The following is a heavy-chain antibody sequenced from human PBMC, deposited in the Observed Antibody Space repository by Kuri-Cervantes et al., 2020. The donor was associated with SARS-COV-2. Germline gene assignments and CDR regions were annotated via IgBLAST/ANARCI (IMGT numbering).Heavy chain of an antibody. Sequence: AGSLRLSCAASGFTFSSYAMHWVRQAPGKGLEWVAVISYDGSNKYYADSVKGRFTISRDNSKNTLYLQMNSLRAEDTAVYYCAGDTADRYFDYWGQGTLVTVSS. J-gene: IGHJ4*02. V-gene: IGHV3-30*04. CDR3: AGDTADRYFDY. D-gene: IGHD4-17*01. CDR2: ISYDGSNK. CDR1: GFTFSSYA.